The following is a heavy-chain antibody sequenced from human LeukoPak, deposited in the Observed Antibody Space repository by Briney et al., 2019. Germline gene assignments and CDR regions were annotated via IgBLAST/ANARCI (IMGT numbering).Heavy chain of an antibody. D-gene: IGHD2-8*01. CDR3: ARSDPRWSNYYYYGMDV. CDR1: GGTFSSYA. J-gene: IGHJ6*02. Sequence: SVKVSCKASGGTFSSYAISWVRQAPGQGLEWMGGIIPIFGTANYAQKFQGRVTITADESTSTAYMELSSLRSEDTAVCYCARSDPRWSNYYYYGMDVWGQGTTVTVSS. CDR2: IIPIFGTA. V-gene: IGHV1-69*13.